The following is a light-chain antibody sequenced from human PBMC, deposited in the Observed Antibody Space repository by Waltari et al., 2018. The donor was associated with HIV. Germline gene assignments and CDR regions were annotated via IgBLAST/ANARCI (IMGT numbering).Light chain of an antibody. CDR2: RDN. CDR3: AAWDDSLGGPV. J-gene: IGLJ2*01. V-gene: IGLV1-47*01. CDR1: RSNIGSDY. Sequence: QSVLTQAPSTSGTHGQSVTISCSGSRSNIGSDYVYWYQQPPGTAPKLIIYRDNQRPSGVPDRFSGSKSGSSASLAISGLRSEDEADYFCAAWDDSLGGPVFGGGTKLTVL.